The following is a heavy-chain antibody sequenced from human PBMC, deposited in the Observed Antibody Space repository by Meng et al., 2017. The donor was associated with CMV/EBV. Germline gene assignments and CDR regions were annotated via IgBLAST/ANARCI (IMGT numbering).Heavy chain of an antibody. CDR2: ISSSGSTI. CDR3: ARDLIVVVPAAEAWYYYGMDV. Sequence: GESLKISCAASGFTFSSYEMNWVRQAPGKGLEWVSYISSSGSTIYYADSVKGRFTISRDNAKNSLYLQMNSLRVEDTAVYYCARDLIVVVPAAEAWYYYGMDVWGQGTTVTVSS. CDR1: GFTFSSYE. D-gene: IGHD2-2*01. V-gene: IGHV3-48*03. J-gene: IGHJ6*02.